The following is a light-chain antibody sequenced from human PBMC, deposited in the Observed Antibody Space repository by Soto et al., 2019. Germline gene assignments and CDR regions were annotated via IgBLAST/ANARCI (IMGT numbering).Light chain of an antibody. CDR2: GAS. CDR1: QSVSTN. V-gene: IGKV3-15*01. CDR3: QQYHDWPRT. Sequence: EIVMTQYPATLSVSPGEGATLSCRASQSVSTNLAWYQQKPGQAPRLLIYGASTRTTDIPGRFSGSGSGTDFTLTISSLQSDDFAIYHCQQYHDWPRTFGQGTKVEIK. J-gene: IGKJ1*01.